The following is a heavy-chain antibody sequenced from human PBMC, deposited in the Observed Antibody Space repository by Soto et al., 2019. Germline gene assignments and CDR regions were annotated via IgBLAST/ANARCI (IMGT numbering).Heavy chain of an antibody. CDR2: INPSGGST. Sequence: ASVKVSCKASGYTFTSYYMHWVRQAPGQGLEWMGIINPSGGSTSYAQKFQSRLTITKDSSKNQVVLTMTNVGPVDTATYYCARTWGYCRRGGCPTILYYFDYWGQGTPVTVSS. CDR3: ARTWGYCRRGGCPTILYYFDY. J-gene: IGHJ4*02. V-gene: IGHV1-46*01. CDR1: GYTFTSYY. D-gene: IGHD2-15*01.